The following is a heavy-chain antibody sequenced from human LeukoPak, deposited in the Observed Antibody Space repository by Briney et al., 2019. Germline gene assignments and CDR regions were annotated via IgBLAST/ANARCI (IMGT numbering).Heavy chain of an antibody. D-gene: IGHD3-10*01. J-gene: IGHJ3*02. CDR3: ARITRHYYGSGSYYKGAFDI. CDR2: IIPIFGTA. CDR1: GYTFTSYG. Sequence: SVKVSCKASGYTFTSYGISWVRQAPGQGLEWMGGIIPIFGTANYAQKFQGRVTITADESTSTAYMELSSLRSEDTAVYYCARITRHYYGSGSYYKGAFDIWGQGTMVTVSS. V-gene: IGHV1-69*13.